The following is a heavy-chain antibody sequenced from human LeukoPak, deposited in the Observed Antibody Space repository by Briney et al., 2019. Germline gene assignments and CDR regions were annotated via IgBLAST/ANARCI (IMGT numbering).Heavy chain of an antibody. V-gene: IGHV4-61*02. D-gene: IGHD2-2*01. CDR3: ARGYCSSTSCYIVDY. Sequence: SETLSLTCTVSGGSISSGSYYWSWIRQPAGKGLEWIGRIYTSGSTNYNPSLKSRVTISVDTSKNRFSLKLSSVTAADTAVYYCARGYCSSTSCYIVDYWGQGTLVTVSS. CDR1: GGSISSGSYY. CDR2: IYTSGST. J-gene: IGHJ4*02.